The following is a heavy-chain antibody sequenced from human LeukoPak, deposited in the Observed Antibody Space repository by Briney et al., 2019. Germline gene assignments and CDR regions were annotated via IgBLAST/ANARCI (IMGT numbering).Heavy chain of an antibody. CDR2: IYYSGNT. D-gene: IGHD3-22*01. CDR3: ASGRDSGGYFDLNWFDP. J-gene: IGHJ5*02. Sequence: SETLSLTCSVSGDSISSNNYYWGWIRQPPGKGLEWIGSIYYSGNTYYKLSLKSRVTVSVDTSKNQFSLKLNSVTAADTAVYYCASGRDSGGYFDLNWFDPWGQGTLVTVSS. CDR1: GDSISSNNYY. V-gene: IGHV4-39*07.